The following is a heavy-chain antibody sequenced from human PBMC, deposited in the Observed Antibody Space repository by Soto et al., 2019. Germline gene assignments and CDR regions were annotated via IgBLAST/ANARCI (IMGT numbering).Heavy chain of an antibody. D-gene: IGHD3-3*01. Sequence: PGASLKISWKGSGYSFTSYWISWVRQMPGKGLEWMGRIDPSDSYTNYSPSFQGHVTISADKSISTAYLQWSSLKASDTAMYYCARTLFGVVINIIDGMDVWGQGTTVNVS. J-gene: IGHJ6*02. V-gene: IGHV5-10-1*01. CDR3: ARTLFGVVINIIDGMDV. CDR1: GYSFTSYW. CDR2: IDPSDSYT.